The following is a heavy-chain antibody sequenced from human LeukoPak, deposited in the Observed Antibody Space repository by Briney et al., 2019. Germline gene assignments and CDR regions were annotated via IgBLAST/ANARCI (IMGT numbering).Heavy chain of an antibody. V-gene: IGHV4-61*02. J-gene: IGHJ3*02. Sequence: PSQTLSLTCTVSGGSISSGSYYWSWIRQPAGKGLERIGRIYTSGSTNYNPSLKSRVTISVDTSKNQFSLKLSSVTAADTAVYYCARPPIAGSGAFDIWGQGTMVTVSS. CDR3: ARPPIAGSGAFDI. CDR2: IYTSGST. CDR1: GGSISSGSYY. D-gene: IGHD6-13*01.